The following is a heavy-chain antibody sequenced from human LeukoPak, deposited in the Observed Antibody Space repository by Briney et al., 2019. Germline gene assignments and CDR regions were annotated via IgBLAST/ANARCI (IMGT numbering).Heavy chain of an antibody. Sequence: SQTLSLTCTVSGGSISSGGYYWSWIRQHPGXGLEWIGYIYYSGSTYYNPSLKSRVTISVDTSKNQFSLKLSSVTAADTAVYYCARGVAVAGTSYYYYYGMDVWGQGTTVTVSS. CDR3: ARGVAVAGTSYYYYYGMDV. V-gene: IGHV4-31*03. J-gene: IGHJ6*02. CDR2: IYYSGST. CDR1: GGSISSGGYY. D-gene: IGHD6-19*01.